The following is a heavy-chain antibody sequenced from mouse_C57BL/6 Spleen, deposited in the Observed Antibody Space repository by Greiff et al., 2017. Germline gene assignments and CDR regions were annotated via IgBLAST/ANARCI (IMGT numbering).Heavy chain of an antibody. V-gene: IGHV1-80*01. CDR2: IYPGDGDT. D-gene: IGHD2-4*01. CDR3: ARGYDYDEPSFAY. J-gene: IGHJ3*01. CDR1: GYAFSSYW. Sequence: QVQLQQSGAELVKPGASVKISCKASGYAFSSYWMNWVKQRPGKGLEWIGQIYPGDGDTNYNGKFKGKATLTADKSSSTAYMQLSSLTSEDSAVXFCARGYDYDEPSFAYWGQGTLVTVSA.